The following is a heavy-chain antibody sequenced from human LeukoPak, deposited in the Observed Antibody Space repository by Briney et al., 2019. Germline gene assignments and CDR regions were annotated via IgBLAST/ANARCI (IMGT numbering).Heavy chain of an antibody. CDR3: ARGLRLNWNPEYYYYYMDV. CDR1: GFTFSSYA. V-gene: IGHV3-30*04. Sequence: GGSLRLSCAASGFTFSSYAMHWVRQAPGKGLEWVAVISYDGSNKYYADSVKGRFTISRDNSKNTLYLQMNSLRAEDTAVYYCARGLRLNWNPEYYYYYMDVWGKGTTVTVSS. D-gene: IGHD1-1*01. J-gene: IGHJ6*03. CDR2: ISYDGSNK.